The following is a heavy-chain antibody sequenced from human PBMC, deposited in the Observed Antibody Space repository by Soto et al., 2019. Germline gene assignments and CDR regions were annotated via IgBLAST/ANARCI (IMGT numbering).Heavy chain of an antibody. J-gene: IGHJ4*02. CDR3: ASLRTNLHFLDFGYFDY. D-gene: IGHD4-17*01. CDR1: GFTFSSYW. V-gene: IGHV3-7*01. CDR2: IKQDGSEK. Sequence: PGGSLRLSCAASGFTFSSYWMSWVRQAPGKGLEWVANIKQDGSEKYYVDSVKGRFTISRDNAKNSLYLQMNSLRAEDTAVYYCASLRTNLHFLDFGYFDYWGQGTLVTVSS.